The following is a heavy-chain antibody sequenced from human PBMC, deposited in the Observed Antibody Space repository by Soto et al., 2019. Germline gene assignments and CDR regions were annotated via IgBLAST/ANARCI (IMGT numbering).Heavy chain of an antibody. CDR1: GFPFSSFG. J-gene: IGHJ3*02. D-gene: IGHD1-1*01. CDR3: PKEGSIWKFAFDI. CDR2: VSAAGYTT. V-gene: IGHV3-30*18. Sequence: QGELLESGGGVVQPGTSLRLSCAASGFPFSSFGMHWVRQAPGKGLEWVAVVSAAGYTTYYSDSVKGRFNISRDNSRNTLNLEKNSLRREDTGLYYCPKEGSIWKFAFDIWGRGTMVTVSS.